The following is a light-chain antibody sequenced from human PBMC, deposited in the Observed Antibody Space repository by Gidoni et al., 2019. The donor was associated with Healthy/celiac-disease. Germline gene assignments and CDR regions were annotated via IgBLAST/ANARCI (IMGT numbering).Light chain of an antibody. CDR3: QQYGSSAYT. CDR2: GAS. Sequence: EIVLTQSPGTLSLSPGERATLSCRASKSVSSSYLAWYQQKPGQAPRLRLYGASSRATGIPDRFSGSGSGTDFTLTISRLEPEDFAVYYCQQYGSSAYTCGQGTKLEIK. J-gene: IGKJ2*01. CDR1: KSVSSSY. V-gene: IGKV3-20*01.